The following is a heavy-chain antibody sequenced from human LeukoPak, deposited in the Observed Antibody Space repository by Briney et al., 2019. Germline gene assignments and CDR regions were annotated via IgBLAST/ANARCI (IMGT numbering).Heavy chain of an antibody. CDR2: IYPGDSDT. D-gene: IGHD6-13*01. CDR3: ARLRSGIAAA. V-gene: IGHV5-51*01. Sequence: GESLKISCKGSGYSFTRNWIAWVRQMPGKGLEWMGVIYPGDSDTRYRPSFQGQVTMSVDKSISTAYLQWSSLKASDTAMYYCARLRSGIAAAWGQGTLVTVSS. CDR1: GYSFTRNW. J-gene: IGHJ4*02.